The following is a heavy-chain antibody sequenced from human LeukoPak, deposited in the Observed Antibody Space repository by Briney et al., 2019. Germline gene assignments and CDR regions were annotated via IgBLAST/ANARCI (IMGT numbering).Heavy chain of an antibody. V-gene: IGHV4-59*01. D-gene: IGHD2-8*01. CDR2: IYYSGST. CDR3: ARAQYCTNGVCYRASDYYYYMDV. J-gene: IGHJ6*03. CDR1: GGSISSYY. Sequence: SETLSLTCTVSGGSISSYYWSWIRQPPGKGLEWIGYIYYSGSTNYNPSLKSRVTISVDTSKNQFSLKLSSVTAADTAVYYCARAQYCTNGVCYRASDYYYYMDVWGKGTTVTVSS.